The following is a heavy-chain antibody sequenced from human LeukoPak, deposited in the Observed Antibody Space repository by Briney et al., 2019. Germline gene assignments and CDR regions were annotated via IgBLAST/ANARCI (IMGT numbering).Heavy chain of an antibody. Sequence: GATVKVSCKASGYMFTDYYIHWVRQAPGQGLEWMGWINPNSGGTNYAQKFQGRVTMTRDTSISTAYMELSRLRSDDTAVYYCAWTLPLTVGWWFDPWGQGTLVSLSS. D-gene: IGHD1-20*01. V-gene: IGHV1-2*02. CDR2: INPNSGGT. CDR1: GYMFTDYY. J-gene: IGHJ5*02. CDR3: AWTLPLTVGWWFDP.